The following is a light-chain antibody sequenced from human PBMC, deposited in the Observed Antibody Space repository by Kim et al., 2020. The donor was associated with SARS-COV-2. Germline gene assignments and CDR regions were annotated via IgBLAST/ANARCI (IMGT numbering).Light chain of an antibody. V-gene: IGLV2-11*01. J-gene: IGLJ3*02. Sequence: GQSVTTACTATSSDLGGYNYVSWYQHHPGKAPKLVIYDVSKRPSGVPDRFSGSKSGNTASLTISGLQADDEAEYYCSSYAGGYTWVFGGGTQLTVL. CDR2: DVS. CDR3: SSYAGGYTWV. CDR1: SSDLGGYNY.